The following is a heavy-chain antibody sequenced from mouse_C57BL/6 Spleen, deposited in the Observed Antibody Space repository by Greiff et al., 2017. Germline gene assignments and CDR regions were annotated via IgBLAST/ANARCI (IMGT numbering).Heavy chain of an antibody. J-gene: IGHJ3*01. D-gene: IGHD2-4*01. V-gene: IGHV1-18*01. CDR3: ARGISYDYGKAY. CDR2: INPNNGGT. CDR1: GYTFTDYN. Sequence: EVQLQQSGPELVKPGASVKIPCKASGYTFTDYNMDWVKQSPGKSLEWIGDINPNNGGTIYNQKFKGKATLTVDKSSSTAYMELRSLTSEDTAVYYCARGISYDYGKAYWGQGTLVTVSA.